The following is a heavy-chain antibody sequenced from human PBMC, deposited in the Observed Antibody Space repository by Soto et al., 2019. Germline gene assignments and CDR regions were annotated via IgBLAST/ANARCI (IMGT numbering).Heavy chain of an antibody. D-gene: IGHD6-13*01. CDR2: IYYRGST. CDR3: ASHQIVGRYSRSWIHYYYYGMDV. CDR1: GGATSSSY. V-gene: IGHV4-59*01. Sequence: LSLTCNVSGGATSSSYWSWLRPPPGMGLEWIGYIYYRGSTNYKPSLKSRVTISVDPSTHQFSLKLSSVTASDTAVYYCASHQIVGRYSRSWIHYYYYGMDVRRQGATVTVSS. J-gene: IGHJ6*01.